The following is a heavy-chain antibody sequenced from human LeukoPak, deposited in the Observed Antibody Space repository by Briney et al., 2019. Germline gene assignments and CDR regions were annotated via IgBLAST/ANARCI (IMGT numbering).Heavy chain of an antibody. CDR2: INGSGGTT. Sequence: PGGSLRLSCAASGFTFSSYAMSWVRQAPGKGLEWVSDINGSGGTTYYADSVKGRFTISRDNSKNSLYLQMNSLRAEDTAVYYCAKTLIGRIAVSDTRDAFDIWGQGTMVTVSS. CDR3: AKTLIGRIAVSDTRDAFDI. V-gene: IGHV3-23*01. D-gene: IGHD6-19*01. J-gene: IGHJ3*02. CDR1: GFTFSSYA.